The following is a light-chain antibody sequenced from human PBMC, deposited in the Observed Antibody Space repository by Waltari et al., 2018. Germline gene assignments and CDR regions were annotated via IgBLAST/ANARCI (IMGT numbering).Light chain of an antibody. CDR2: GAS. Sequence: DIVLTQSPGTLSLSPGARATLPCRASQSIGRYLAWYQQKPDQAPRLLIYGASSRATGIPDRFSGSGSGTDFSLTISRLEPEDFAVYYCQNHERLPATFGQGTKVEIK. CDR1: QSIGRY. J-gene: IGKJ1*01. CDR3: QNHERLPAT. V-gene: IGKV3-20*01.